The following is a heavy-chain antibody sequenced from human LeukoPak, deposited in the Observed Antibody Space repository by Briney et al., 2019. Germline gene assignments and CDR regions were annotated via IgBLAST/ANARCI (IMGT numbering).Heavy chain of an antibody. V-gene: IGHV3-30*04. CDR3: AKGAPSGSGWYSNWFDP. J-gene: IGHJ5*02. CDR1: GFTFSSYA. D-gene: IGHD6-19*01. CDR2: ISYDGSNK. Sequence: PGGSLRLSCAASGFTFSSYAMHWVRQAPGKGLEWVAVISYDGSNKYYADSVKGRFTISRDNSKNTLYLQMNSLRAEDTAVYYCAKGAPSGSGWYSNWFDPWGQGTLVTVSS.